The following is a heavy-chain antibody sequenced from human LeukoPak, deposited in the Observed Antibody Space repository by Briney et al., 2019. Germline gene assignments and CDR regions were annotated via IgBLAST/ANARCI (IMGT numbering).Heavy chain of an antibody. CDR1: GYTFTKNA. CDR3: GRGGSSGVDY. V-gene: IGHV1-3*04. CDR2: IRTDTGDT. J-gene: IGHJ4*02. D-gene: IGHD2-15*01. Sequence: GASVKVSCKTSGYTFTKNALHWVRQAPGQSLEWMGWIRTDTGDTEYSQKFQGRVTLTRDTSATTVYVELKSLRSEDTAVYYCGRGGSSGVDYWGQGTLVTVSS.